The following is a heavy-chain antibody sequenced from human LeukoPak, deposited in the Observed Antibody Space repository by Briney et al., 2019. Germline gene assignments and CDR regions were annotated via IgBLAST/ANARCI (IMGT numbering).Heavy chain of an antibody. J-gene: IGHJ2*01. CDR2: IYYSGST. D-gene: IGHD6-13*01. CDR3: ARGPRQQLVMRYWYFGL. V-gene: IGHV4-39*01. Sequence: PSETLSLTCTVSGGSISSSSYYWGWIRQPPGKGLEWIGSIYYSGSTYYNPSLKSRVTISVDTSNNQFSLKLSAVTAADTAVYFCARGPRQQLVMRYWYFGLWGRGTLVTVSS. CDR1: GGSISSSSYY.